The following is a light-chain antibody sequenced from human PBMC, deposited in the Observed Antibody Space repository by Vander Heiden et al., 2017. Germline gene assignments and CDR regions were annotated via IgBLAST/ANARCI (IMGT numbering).Light chain of an antibody. CDR3: QSADSSGTYPWV. J-gene: IGLJ3*02. CDR1: ALPKKY. V-gene: IGLV3-25*03. CDR2: KDS. Sequence: SYELTQPPSVPVSPGQTPRITCAGDALPKKYADWYQQKPGQGPGLVIYKDSERPSGIPERFSGSSSGTTVTLTISGVQAEDEADYYCQSADSSGTYPWVFGGGTKLTVL.